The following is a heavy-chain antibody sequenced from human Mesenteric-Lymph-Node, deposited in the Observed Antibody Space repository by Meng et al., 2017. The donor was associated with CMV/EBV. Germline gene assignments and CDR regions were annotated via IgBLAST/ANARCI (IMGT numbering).Heavy chain of an antibody. Sequence: GESLKISCEASGLTFPNYPMYWVRQAPGKGLEWVTVISYDGSNEDYADSVKGRFTISRDNSKNTLDLQMNSLRAEDTAVYYCARDTVPAGARAFDIWGQGTMVTVSS. J-gene: IGHJ3*02. V-gene: IGHV3-30*14. CDR2: ISYDGSNE. D-gene: IGHD2-2*01. CDR3: ARDTVPAGARAFDI. CDR1: GLTFPNYP.